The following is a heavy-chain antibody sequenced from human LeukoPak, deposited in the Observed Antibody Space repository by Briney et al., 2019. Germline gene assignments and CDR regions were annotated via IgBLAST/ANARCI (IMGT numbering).Heavy chain of an antibody. CDR1: GFTFSNYG. CDR3: AKSGVEGGHFDL. D-gene: IGHD2-8*01. CDR2: ISYNGNNK. J-gene: IGHJ2*01. V-gene: IGHV3-30*18. Sequence: GGSLRLSCAASGFTFSNYGIHWVRQAPGKGLEWVAVISYNGNNKYYADSVKGRFTISRDNSKNTLYLQMNSLRPEDTAIYYCAKSGVEGGHFDLWGGGPLVTVSS.